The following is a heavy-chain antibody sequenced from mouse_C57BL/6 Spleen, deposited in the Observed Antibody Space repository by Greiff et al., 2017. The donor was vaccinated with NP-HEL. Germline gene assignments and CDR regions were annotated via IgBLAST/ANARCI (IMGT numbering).Heavy chain of an antibody. CDR2: IGPGSGST. J-gene: IGHJ3*01. V-gene: IGHV1-77*01. Sequence: VQLQQSGAELVRPGASVKISCKASGYTFTDYYINWVKQRPGQGLEWIGKIGPGSGSTYYNEKFKGKATLTADKSSSTAYMQLSSLTSEDSAVYVCARSRGDSSGYVSLAYWGQGTLVTVSA. CDR3: ARSRGDSSGYVSLAY. CDR1: GYTFTDYY. D-gene: IGHD3-2*02.